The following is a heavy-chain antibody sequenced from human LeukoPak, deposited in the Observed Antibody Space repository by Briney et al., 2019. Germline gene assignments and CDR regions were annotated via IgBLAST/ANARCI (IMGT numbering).Heavy chain of an antibody. V-gene: IGHV4-34*01. CDR3: ARRHGPHFDY. Sequence: SETLSLTCAVYGGSFSGYYWGWIRQPPGKGLEWIGEINHSGSTNYNPSLKSRVTISVDTSKNQFSLKLSSVTAADTAVYYCARRHGPHFDYWGQGTLVTVSS. CDR1: GGSFSGYY. J-gene: IGHJ4*02. CDR2: INHSGST.